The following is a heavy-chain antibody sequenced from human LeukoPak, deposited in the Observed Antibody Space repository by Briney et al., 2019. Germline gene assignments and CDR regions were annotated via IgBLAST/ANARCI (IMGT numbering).Heavy chain of an antibody. V-gene: IGHV3-30*04. CDR2: IPYDGSNK. J-gene: IGHJ6*03. Sequence: GGSLRLSCAASGFTFSTYAMHWVRQAPGKGLEWVAVIPYDGSNKYYADSVKGRFTISRDNSKNTLYLQMNSLRAEDTAVYYCARNPARGSKPNYYYYMDVWGKGTTVTVSS. CDR3: ARNPARGSKPNYYYYMDV. CDR1: GFTFSTYA. D-gene: IGHD3-10*01.